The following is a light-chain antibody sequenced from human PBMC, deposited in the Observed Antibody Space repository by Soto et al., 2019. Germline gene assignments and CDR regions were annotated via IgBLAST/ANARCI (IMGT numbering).Light chain of an antibody. CDR2: GAS. V-gene: IGKV3-20*01. CDR1: QSVRSTF. CDR3: QQYHDSPMNT. Sequence: VLPQSPDTLSLSPGDIATLSCRASQSVRSTFLAWYQQKPGQAPRLLIYGASNRAAGIPERFSGSASGTEFTLTIRRLEPDDSAVASCQQYHDSPMNTFGQGNKLQIK. J-gene: IGKJ2*01.